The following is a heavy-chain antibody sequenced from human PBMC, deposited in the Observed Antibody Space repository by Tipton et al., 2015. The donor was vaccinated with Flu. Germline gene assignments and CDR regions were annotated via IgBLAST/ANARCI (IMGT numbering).Heavy chain of an antibody. V-gene: IGHV5-51*03. CDR2: IYPYDSDT. J-gene: IGHJ4*02. D-gene: IGHD7-27*01. CDR1: GYKFISDW. Sequence: QLVQSGPEVKKPGESLKISCKGSGYKFISDWIGWVRQMPGKGLEWMGIIYPYDSDTSLSPYFQGQVTISADKSISTAYLQWSSLKASDTAMYYCVRRGPRTGDLAYWGQGTLVTVSS. CDR3: VRRGPRTGDLAY.